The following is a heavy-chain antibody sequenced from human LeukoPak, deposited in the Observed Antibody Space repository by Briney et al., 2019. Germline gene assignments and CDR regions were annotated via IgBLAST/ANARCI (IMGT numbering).Heavy chain of an antibody. CDR2: IYPSGTT. Sequence: SETLSLTCSVSGVSVNTTYFWGWIRQAPGKGLEWIGRIYPSGTTNSNPSLKSRVTISIDTSKNQFSLTLTSLTAADTAVYYCARGDYLDGFDIWGQGTMVTVSS. J-gene: IGHJ3*02. CDR3: ARGDYLDGFDI. D-gene: IGHD2/OR15-2a*01. CDR1: GVSVNTTYF. V-gene: IGHV4-38-2*02.